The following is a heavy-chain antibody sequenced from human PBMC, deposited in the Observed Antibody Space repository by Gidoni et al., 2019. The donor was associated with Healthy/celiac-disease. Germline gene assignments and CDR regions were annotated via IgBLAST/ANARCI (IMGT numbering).Heavy chain of an antibody. V-gene: IGHV3-33*01. CDR3: ARDGVAVAGRGYYFDY. CDR2: IWYDGSNK. CDR1: GFTFSSYG. D-gene: IGHD6-19*01. J-gene: IGHJ4*02. Sequence: QVPLVESGGGVVQPGRSLRLSCAASGFTFSSYGMHWVRQAPGKGLEWVAVIWYDGSNKYYADSVKGRFTISRDNSKNTLYLQMNSLRAEDTAVYYCARDGVAVAGRGYYFDYWGQGTLVTVSS.